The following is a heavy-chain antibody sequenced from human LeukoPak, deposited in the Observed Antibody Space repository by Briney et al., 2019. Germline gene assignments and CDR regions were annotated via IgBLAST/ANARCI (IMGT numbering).Heavy chain of an antibody. CDR1: GGSINSDY. V-gene: IGHV4-59*01. Sequence: SETLSLTCTVSGGSINSDYWSWIRQSPGKALEWIGYIYYSVTTKYNPSLKSRVTISLDTSKNQFSLRLSSVTAADTAVYYCARSSYYYGADAFDIWGQGTMVTVSS. CDR2: IYYSVTT. J-gene: IGHJ3*02. D-gene: IGHD3-10*01. CDR3: ARSSYYYGADAFDI.